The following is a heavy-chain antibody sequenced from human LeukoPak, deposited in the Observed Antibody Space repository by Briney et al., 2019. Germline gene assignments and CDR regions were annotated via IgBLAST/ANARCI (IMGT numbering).Heavy chain of an antibody. CDR1: GFTFSSYA. D-gene: IGHD6-19*01. V-gene: IGHV3-23*01. J-gene: IGHJ4*02. CDR2: ISDDGVSA. CDR3: ARGSGYYFDY. Sequence: GGSLRLSCAASGFTFSSYAMRWVRQAPGKGLQWVSAISDDGVSAFYADSVKGRFTISRDNSKNTLYLQMNSLRAEDTAVYYCARGSGYYFDYWGQGTLVTVSS.